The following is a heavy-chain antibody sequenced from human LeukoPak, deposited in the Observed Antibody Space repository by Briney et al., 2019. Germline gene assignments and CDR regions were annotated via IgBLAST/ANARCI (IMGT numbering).Heavy chain of an antibody. J-gene: IGHJ4*02. V-gene: IGHV3-33*01. D-gene: IGHD1-1*01. CDR1: GFTFSSYG. CDR2: IWYDGSNK. CDR3: AREPRGPQRSFDY. Sequence: GGSLRLSCAASGFTFSSYGMHWVRQAPGKGLEWVAVIWYDGSNKYYADSVKGRFTISRDNAKNSLYLQMNSLRAEDTAVYYCAREPRGPQRSFDYWGQGTLVTVSS.